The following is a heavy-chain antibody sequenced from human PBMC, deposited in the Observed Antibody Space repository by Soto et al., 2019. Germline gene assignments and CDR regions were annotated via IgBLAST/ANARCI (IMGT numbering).Heavy chain of an antibody. V-gene: IGHV4-31*03. J-gene: IGHJ4*01. CDR3: ARGGYYYENSGQNAYDY. Sequence: SETLSLTCTVSGGSISSGGYYWSWIRQHPGKGLEWIGYIYYGGSTYYNPSLKSRATISGDTSKNQFSLKLSSVTAADTAVYYCARGGYYYENSGQNAYDYWGQGILVTSPQ. CDR2: IYYGGST. D-gene: IGHD3-22*01. CDR1: GGSISSGGYY.